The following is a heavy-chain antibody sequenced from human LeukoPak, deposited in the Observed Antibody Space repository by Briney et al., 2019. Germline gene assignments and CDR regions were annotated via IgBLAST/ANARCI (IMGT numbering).Heavy chain of an antibody. CDR3: ERHEGVVDL. CDR1: GRPISSYY. Sequence: WETLSLICTVSGRPISSYYWRWIRQPPGKGREWIGYINHSGSTNYNPPLKSRVTISVDTSKKQFSLKLSSVTVADTAVYYCERHEGVVDLWGRGSLVTVSS. J-gene: IGHJ2*01. D-gene: IGHD3-3*01. CDR2: INHSGST. V-gene: IGHV4-59*08.